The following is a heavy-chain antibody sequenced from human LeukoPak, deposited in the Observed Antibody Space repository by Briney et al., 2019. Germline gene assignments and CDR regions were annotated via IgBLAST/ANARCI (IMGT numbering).Heavy chain of an antibody. D-gene: IGHD2-8*01. CDR3: ATGILMVYVEVLDTFDY. V-gene: IGHV1-2*02. J-gene: IGHJ4*02. CDR1: GYTFTGYY. CDR2: INPNSGGT. Sequence: ASVKVSCKASGYTFTGYYMHWVRQAPGQGLEWMGWINPNSGGTNYAQKFQGRVTMTRDTSISTAYMELSRLRSDDTAVYYCATGILMVYVEVLDTFDYWGQGTLVTVSS.